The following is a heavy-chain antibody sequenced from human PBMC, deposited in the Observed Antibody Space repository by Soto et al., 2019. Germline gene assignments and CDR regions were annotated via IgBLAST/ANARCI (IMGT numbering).Heavy chain of an antibody. J-gene: IGHJ4*02. CDR3: AGGIAVADPFDY. V-gene: IGHV1-3*05. D-gene: IGHD6-19*01. Sequence: QVQLVQSGAEEKKPGASVKVSCKASGYTFTSYAMHWVRQAPGQRLEWMGWINAGNGNTKYSQKFQGRVTITRDTPASTAYMELSSLRSEDTAVYYCAGGIAVADPFDYWGQGTLVTVSS. CDR2: INAGNGNT. CDR1: GYTFTSYA.